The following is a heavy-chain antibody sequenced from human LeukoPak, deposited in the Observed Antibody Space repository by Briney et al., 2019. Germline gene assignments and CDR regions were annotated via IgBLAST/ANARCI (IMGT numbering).Heavy chain of an antibody. J-gene: IGHJ4*02. CDR2: IYYSGST. CDR3: ASYSSGWYYFDY. V-gene: IGHV4-39*07. CDR1: GGSISSSSYY. Sequence: SETLSLTCTVSGGSISSSSYYWGWIRQPPGKGLEWIGSIYYSGSTYYNTSLKSRVTISVDTSKNQFSLKLSSVTAADTAVYYCASYSSGWYYFDYWGQGTLVTVSS. D-gene: IGHD6-19*01.